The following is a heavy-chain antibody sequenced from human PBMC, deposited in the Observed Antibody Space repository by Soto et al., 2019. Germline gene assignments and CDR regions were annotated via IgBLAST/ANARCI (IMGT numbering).Heavy chain of an antibody. CDR3: AREGSSGWY. CDR2: ISYDGSNK. D-gene: IGHD6-19*01. J-gene: IGHJ4*02. Sequence: QVQLVESGGGVVQPGRSLRLSCAASGFTFSSYAMHWVRQAPGKGLEWLAVISYDGSNKYYADSVKGRLTISSDNSKNTLYLHMNSLRAEDTAVYYCAREGSSGWYWGQGTLVTVSS. V-gene: IGHV3-30-3*01. CDR1: GFTFSSYA.